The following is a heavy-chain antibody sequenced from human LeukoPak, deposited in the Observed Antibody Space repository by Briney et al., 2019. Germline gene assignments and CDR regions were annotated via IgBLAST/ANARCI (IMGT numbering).Heavy chain of an antibody. V-gene: IGHV1-69*02. CDR1: GGTFSSCT. D-gene: IGHD6-19*01. Sequence: GASVKVSCKASGGTFSSCTISWVRQAPGQGLEWMGRIIPILGIANYAQKFQGRVTITADKSTSTAYMELSSLRSEDTAVYYCARAVAGTGYFDYWGQGTLVTVSS. J-gene: IGHJ4*02. CDR2: IIPILGIA. CDR3: ARAVAGTGYFDY.